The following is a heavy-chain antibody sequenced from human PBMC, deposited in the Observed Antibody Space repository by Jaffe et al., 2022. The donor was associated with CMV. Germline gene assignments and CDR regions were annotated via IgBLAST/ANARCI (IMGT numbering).Heavy chain of an antibody. CDR3: RVVVAATTYYYYGMDV. CDR1: GFTFSNAW. V-gene: IGHV3-15*01. Sequence: EVQLVESGGGLVKPGGSLRLSCAASGFTFSNAWMSWVRQAPGKGLEWVGRIKSKTDGGTTDYAAPVKGRFTISRDDSKNTLYLQMNSLKTEDTAVYYCRVVVAATTYYYYGMDVWGQGTTVTVSS. CDR2: IKSKTDGGTT. D-gene: IGHD2-15*01. J-gene: IGHJ6*02.